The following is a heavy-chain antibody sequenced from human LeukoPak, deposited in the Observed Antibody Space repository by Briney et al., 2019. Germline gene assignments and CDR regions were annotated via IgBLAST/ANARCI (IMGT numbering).Heavy chain of an antibody. V-gene: IGHV4-38-2*02. CDR2: IYHSGST. D-gene: IGHD3-10*01. J-gene: IGHJ5*02. CDR1: GYSISSGYY. CDR3: ARDREEYYGSGSTNWFDP. Sequence: SETLSLTCTVSGYSISSGYYWGWIRQPPGRGLEWIGSIYHSGSTYYNPSLKSRVTISVDTSKNQFSLKLSSVTAADTAVYYCARDREEYYGSGSTNWFDPWGQGTLVTVSS.